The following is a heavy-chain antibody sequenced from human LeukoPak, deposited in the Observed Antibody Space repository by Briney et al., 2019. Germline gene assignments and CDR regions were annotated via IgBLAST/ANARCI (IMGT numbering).Heavy chain of an antibody. J-gene: IGHJ6*03. D-gene: IGHD2-2*01. V-gene: IGHV3-30-3*01. Sequence: PGGSLRLSCAASGFTFSSYAMHWVRQAPGKGLEWVAVISYDGSNKYYADSVKGRFTISRDNSKNTLYLQMNSLRAEDTAVYYCARDGTTPEWVVPAAMNYYYYMDVWGKGTTVTVSS. CDR3: ARDGTTPEWVVPAAMNYYYYMDV. CDR2: ISYDGSNK. CDR1: GFTFSSYA.